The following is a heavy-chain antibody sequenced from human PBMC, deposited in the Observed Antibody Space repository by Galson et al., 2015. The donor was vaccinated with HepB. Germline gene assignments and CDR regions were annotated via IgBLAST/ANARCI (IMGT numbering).Heavy chain of an antibody. J-gene: IGHJ6*02. CDR2: IKSDGIIT. Sequence: SLRLSCAASGFTFSRYWMDWVRQGPGKGLVWVSRIKSDGIITTIADSGKGRFTISRDNARNTLYLQMNSLGVEDTAVYYCASLDMDVWGQGTTVTVSS. CDR3: ASLDMDV. V-gene: IGHV3-74*01. CDR1: GFTFSRYW.